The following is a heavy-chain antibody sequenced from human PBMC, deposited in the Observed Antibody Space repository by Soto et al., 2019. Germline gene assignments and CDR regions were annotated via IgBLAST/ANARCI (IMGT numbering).Heavy chain of an antibody. V-gene: IGHV1-69*06. CDR2: IIPIFGTA. J-gene: IGHJ6*02. D-gene: IGHD3-10*01. CDR3: AKKTGGHYYYGSGSYFNYYYGMDV. CDR1: GGTFSSYA. Sequence: QVQLVQSGAEVKKPGSSVKVSCKASGGTFSSYAISWVRQAPGQGLEWMGGIIPIFGTANYAQKFQGRVTITADKSTSKAYMELSSLRSEDTAVYYCAKKTGGHYYYGSGSYFNYYYGMDVWGQGTTVTVSS.